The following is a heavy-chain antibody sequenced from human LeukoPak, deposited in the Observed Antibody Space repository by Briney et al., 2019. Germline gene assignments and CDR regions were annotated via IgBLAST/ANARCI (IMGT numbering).Heavy chain of an antibody. D-gene: IGHD1/OR15-1a*01. CDR3: ARDRHWTNDWVFDY. Sequence: SETLSLTCTVSGGSISSYYWSWIRQPPGKGLEWIGYISYSGSTDYNPSLKSRVTISGDTSKNRFSLKLRSVTAADTAVYYCARDRHWTNDWVFDYWGQGTLVTVSS. V-gene: IGHV4-59*01. CDR2: ISYSGST. J-gene: IGHJ4*02. CDR1: GGSISSYY.